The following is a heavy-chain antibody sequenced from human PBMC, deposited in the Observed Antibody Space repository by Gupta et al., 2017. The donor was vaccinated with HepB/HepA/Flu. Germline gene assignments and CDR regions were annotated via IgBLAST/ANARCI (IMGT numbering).Heavy chain of an antibody. D-gene: IGHD1-26*01. V-gene: IGHV3-7*01. J-gene: IGHJ4*02. Sequence: EWQLVESGGGLVQPGGSLSISCTASGFPFRNYYMSWVRQAPGTGLEWVANIKYDESEIHYVDSVEGRFTSSRDNAKNSLFLHMNSLRVEDTAVYYCTRDGGPTPRDYWGQGTLVTVSS. CDR2: IKYDESEI. CDR3: TRDGGPTPRDY. CDR1: GFPFRNYY.